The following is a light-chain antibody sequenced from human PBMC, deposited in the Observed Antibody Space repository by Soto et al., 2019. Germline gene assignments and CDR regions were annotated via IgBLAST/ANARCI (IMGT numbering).Light chain of an antibody. CDR1: NIGSKS. V-gene: IGLV3-21*04. CDR3: QVWDSSRGV. J-gene: IGLJ3*02. CDR2: YDS. Sequence: YELTQPPSVSVAPGKTARITCGGNNIGSKSVHWYQQKPGQAPVLVIYYDSDRPSGIPERFSGSNSGNTATLTISRVEAGDEADYYCQVWDSSRGVFGGGTKLTVL.